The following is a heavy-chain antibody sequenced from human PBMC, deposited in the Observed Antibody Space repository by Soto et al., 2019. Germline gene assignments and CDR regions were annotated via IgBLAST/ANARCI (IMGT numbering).Heavy chain of an antibody. V-gene: IGHV4-39*01. D-gene: IGHD2-15*01. J-gene: IGHJ5*02. Sequence: SETLSLTCTVSGGSISSSSYYWGWIRQPPGKGLEWIGSIYYSGSTYYNPSLKSRVTISVDTSKNQFSLKLSSVTAADTAVYYCARHHNVGYCSGGSCPERYNWFDPWGQGTLVTVSS. CDR2: IYYSGST. CDR1: GGSISSSSYY. CDR3: ARHHNVGYCSGGSCPERYNWFDP.